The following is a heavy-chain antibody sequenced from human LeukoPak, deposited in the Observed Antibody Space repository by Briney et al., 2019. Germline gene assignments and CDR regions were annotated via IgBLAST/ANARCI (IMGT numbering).Heavy chain of an antibody. V-gene: IGHV3-33*01. CDR3: ARISCSGGTCYYYFDY. D-gene: IGHD2-15*01. CDR1: GFTFSSYA. CDR2: IWYDGSNK. Sequence: GGSLRLSCAASGFTFSSYAMHWVRQAPGKGLEWVAVIWYDGSNKYYADSVKGRFTISRDNSKNTLYLQMNGLRAEDTAVYYCARISCSGGTCYYYFDYWGQGTLVTVSS. J-gene: IGHJ4*02.